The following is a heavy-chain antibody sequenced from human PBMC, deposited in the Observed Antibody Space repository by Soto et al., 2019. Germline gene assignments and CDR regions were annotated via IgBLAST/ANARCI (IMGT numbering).Heavy chain of an antibody. CDR3: ARAAAAVNNWFDP. CDR1: GGTFSSYA. J-gene: IGHJ5*02. Sequence: ASVKVSCKASGGTFSSYAISWVRQAPGQGLEWMGGIIPIFGTANYAQKFQGRVTITADESTSTAYMELSSLRSEDTAVYYCARAAAAVNNWFDPWGQGTLVTVSS. CDR2: IIPIFGTA. V-gene: IGHV1-69*13. D-gene: IGHD6-13*01.